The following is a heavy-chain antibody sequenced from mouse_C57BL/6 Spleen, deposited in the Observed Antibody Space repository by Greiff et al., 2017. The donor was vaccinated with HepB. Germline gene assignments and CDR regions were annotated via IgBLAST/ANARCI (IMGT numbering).Heavy chain of an antibody. CDR3: ARRRDYGAMDY. CDR1: GYAFSSSW. V-gene: IGHV1-82*01. D-gene: IGHD2-4*01. Sequence: VQLQQSGPELVKPGASVKISCKASGYAFSSSWMNWVKQRPGKGLEWIGRIYPGDGDTNYNGKFKGKATMTADKSSSTADMQLSSRTSEDSAVYFCARRRDYGAMDYWGQGTSVTVSS. CDR2: IYPGDGDT. J-gene: IGHJ4*01.